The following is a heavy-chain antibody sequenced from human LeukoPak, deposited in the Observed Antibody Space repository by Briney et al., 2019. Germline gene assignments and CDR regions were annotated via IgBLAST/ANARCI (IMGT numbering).Heavy chain of an antibody. CDR1: GYTFTSYG. Sequence: ASVKVSCKASGYTFTSYGISCLRQAPGQGLEWMGWVNTYNGNANYAQKLQGRVTMTTDTSTSTAYMELRSLTSDDTAVYYCARDWNYYDSSAFRPHFDYWGQGTLVTVSS. J-gene: IGHJ4*02. D-gene: IGHD3-22*01. CDR3: ARDWNYYDSSAFRPHFDY. CDR2: VNTYNGNA. V-gene: IGHV1-18*01.